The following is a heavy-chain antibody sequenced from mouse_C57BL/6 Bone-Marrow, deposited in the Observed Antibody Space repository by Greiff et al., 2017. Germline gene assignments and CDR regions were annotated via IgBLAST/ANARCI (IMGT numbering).Heavy chain of an antibody. CDR3: ARCYGSLWYFDV. D-gene: IGHD1-1*01. CDR2: INPNNGGT. J-gene: IGHJ1*03. V-gene: IGHV1-22*01. Sequence: VQLQQPGPELVKPGASVKMSCKASGYTFTASSMHWVKQSHGKSLEWIGYINPNNGGTSYNQKFKGKATLTVNKSSSTAYMELRSLTSEDSAVYDCARCYGSLWYFDVWGKGTTVTVSS. CDR1: GYTFTASS.